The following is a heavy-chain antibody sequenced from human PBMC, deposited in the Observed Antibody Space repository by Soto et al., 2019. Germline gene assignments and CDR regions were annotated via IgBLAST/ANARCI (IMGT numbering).Heavy chain of an antibody. V-gene: IGHV3-23*01. Sequence: EVQLLESGGDLVQPGGSLRLSCAASGFSLNSFAMAWVRQAPGKGLEWVSTITSSGDKTSYADSVKGRFIISRDNSKNMLYLQMNSLRVEDTALYYCARDCASTSCSVWRDWGQGTLVTVSS. D-gene: IGHD2-2*01. CDR2: ITSSGDKT. CDR3: ARDCASTSCSVWRD. CDR1: GFSLNSFA. J-gene: IGHJ4*02.